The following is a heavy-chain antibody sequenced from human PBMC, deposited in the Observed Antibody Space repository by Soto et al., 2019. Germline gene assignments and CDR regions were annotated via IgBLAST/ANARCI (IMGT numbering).Heavy chain of an antibody. V-gene: IGHV3-15*07. J-gene: IGHJ4*02. D-gene: IGHD1-1*01. CDR1: GFTFSSAW. Sequence: EVQLVESGGGLVEPGGSLRLSCAASGFTFSSAWMNWVRQAPGKGLEWVGLIKSRHDGGTTDYAAPVKGRFSISRDDSINTLYLQMNSLITEDTAVYYCAADLPNDNYPLDYWGQGTLVTGSS. CDR2: IKSRHDGGTT. CDR3: AADLPNDNYPLDY.